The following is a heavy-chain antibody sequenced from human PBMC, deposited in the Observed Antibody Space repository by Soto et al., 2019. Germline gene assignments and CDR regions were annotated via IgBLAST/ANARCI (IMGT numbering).Heavy chain of an antibody. CDR3: ATTREAIIHLYYFDF. Sequence: QVQLQESGPRLVKPSGTLSLTCDVSGGSISDSVWWSWVRQAPGKGLEWIGEIYHSGKTYYNPSLKSRVTISTDRSWNQVSLTLDFVTAADTAIYYCATTREAIIHLYYFDFWGQGVLVTVSS. J-gene: IGHJ4*02. CDR1: GGSISDSVW. CDR2: IYHSGKT. V-gene: IGHV4-4*02. D-gene: IGHD3-10*01.